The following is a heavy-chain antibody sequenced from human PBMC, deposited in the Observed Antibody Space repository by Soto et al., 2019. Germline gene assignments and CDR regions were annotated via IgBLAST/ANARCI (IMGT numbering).Heavy chain of an antibody. CDR1: NGSMTSSLW. J-gene: IGHJ4*02. CDR2: VSQSGYT. V-gene: IGHV4-4*02. D-gene: IGHD6-19*01. Sequence: SETLSLTCTVSNGSMTSSLWWSWVRQSPGKGLEWIGEVSQSGYTNYNPSLKSRLTISEDTSKNQFSLKLTSVTAADTAVYYCARIAVAGTFEYWGQGTLVTVSS. CDR3: ARIAVAGTFEY.